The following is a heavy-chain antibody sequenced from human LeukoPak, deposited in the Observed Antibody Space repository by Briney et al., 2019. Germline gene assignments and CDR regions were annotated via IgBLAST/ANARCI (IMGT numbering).Heavy chain of an antibody. CDR2: ISAYKGNT. D-gene: IGHD3-3*01. CDR1: VYTLTNYG. CDR3: ARHHHYDFWSGYSSLYYYYGMDV. Sequence: ASVNDSCKASVYTLTNYGIRWVRLPPGQGVDGMGWISAYKGNTNYAQKLQGRVTMPPDTSTSTAYLALRGLRYDDTPVYYCARHHHYDFWSGYSSLYYYYGMDVWGQGTTVTVSS. J-gene: IGHJ6*02. V-gene: IGHV1-18*01.